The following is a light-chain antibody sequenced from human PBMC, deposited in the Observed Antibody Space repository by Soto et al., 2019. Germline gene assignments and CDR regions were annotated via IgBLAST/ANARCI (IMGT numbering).Light chain of an antibody. CDR2: GAS. J-gene: IGKJ5*01. V-gene: IGKV3-15*01. CDR3: QQYGSSPVT. CDR1: QSVSSN. Sequence: EIVMTQSPATLSVSPGERATLSCRASQSVSSNLAWYQQKPGQAPRLLIYGASTRATGIPARFSGSGSGTEFTLTISSLPSEDFAVYYCQQYGSSPVTFGQGTRLEIK.